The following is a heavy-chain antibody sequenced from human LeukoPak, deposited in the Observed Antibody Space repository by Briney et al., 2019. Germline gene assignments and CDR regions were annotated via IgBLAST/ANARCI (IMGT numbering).Heavy chain of an antibody. J-gene: IGHJ6*03. CDR1: GFTFSSYW. V-gene: IGHV3-7*01. CDR3: ARDHRGSYYYYMDV. CDR2: IKQDGSEK. Sequence: GGSLRLSCAASGFTFSSYWMSWVRQAPGKGLEWVANIKQDGSEKYYVDSVKGRFTISRDNAKNSLYLQMNRLRAEDTAVYYCARDHRGSYYYYMDVWGKGTTVTVSS.